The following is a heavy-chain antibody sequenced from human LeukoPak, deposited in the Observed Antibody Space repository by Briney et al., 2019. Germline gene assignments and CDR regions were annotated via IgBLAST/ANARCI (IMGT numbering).Heavy chain of an antibody. D-gene: IGHD4-11*01. J-gene: IGHJ4*02. CDR1: GYTFNNYN. CDR2: INPNSGGT. V-gene: IGHV1-2*02. Sequence: GASVKVSCKTSGYTFNNYNMNWVRQAPGQGLEWMGWINPNSGGTNYAQKFQGRVTTTRDTSISTAYMELSRLRSDDTAVYYCARVHDYSNYELGTLWGRGTLVTVSS. CDR3: ARVHDYSNYELGTL.